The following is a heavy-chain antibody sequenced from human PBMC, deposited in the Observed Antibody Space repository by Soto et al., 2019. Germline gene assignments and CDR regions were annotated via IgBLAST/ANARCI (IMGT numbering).Heavy chain of an antibody. V-gene: IGHV5-10-1*01. CDR2: IDPSDSYT. CDR3: AREPKFSSGVARQTPFSY. D-gene: IGHD2-15*01. Sequence: GESLKISCKGSGYSFTSYWINWVRQMPGKGLEWMGRIDPSDSYTNYSPSFQGHVTISADKSISTASLQWSSLKASDTAMYYCAREPKFSSGVARQTPFSYWARGTPVPVS. CDR1: GYSFTSYW. J-gene: IGHJ1*01.